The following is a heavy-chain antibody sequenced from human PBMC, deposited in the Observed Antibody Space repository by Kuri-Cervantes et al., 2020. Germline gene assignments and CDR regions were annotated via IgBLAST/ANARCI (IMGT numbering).Heavy chain of an antibody. V-gene: IGHV3-30-3*01. D-gene: IGHD1-26*01. J-gene: IGHJ4*02. CDR3: ARDMELLGLDY. Sequence: GGSLRLSCAASGFTFSSYAMHWVRQAPGKGLEWVAVISYDGSNKYYADSVKGRFTIPRDNSKNTLYLQMNSLRAEDTAVYYCARDMELLGLDYWGQGTLVTVSS. CDR1: GFTFSSYA. CDR2: ISYDGSNK.